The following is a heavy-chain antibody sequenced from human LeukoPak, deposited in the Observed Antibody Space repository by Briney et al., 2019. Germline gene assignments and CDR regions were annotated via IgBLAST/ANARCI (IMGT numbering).Heavy chain of an antibody. Sequence: GGSLRLSCAASGFTFSSYSMNWVRQAPGKGLEWVGFIRSKAYGGTTEYAASVKGRFTISRDDSKSIAYLQMNSLKTEDTAVYYCTRDLVDFWSGYYFDYWGQGTLVTVSS. D-gene: IGHD3-3*01. CDR1: GFTFSSYS. V-gene: IGHV3-49*04. CDR3: TRDLVDFWSGYYFDY. CDR2: IRSKAYGGTT. J-gene: IGHJ4*02.